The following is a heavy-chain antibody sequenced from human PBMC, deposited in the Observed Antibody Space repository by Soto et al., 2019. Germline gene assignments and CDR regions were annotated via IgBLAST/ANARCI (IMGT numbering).Heavy chain of an antibody. J-gene: IGHJ6*02. CDR3: ARHTYVIPGMDV. Sequence: GESPLISRNHFGYSVTRYSFRWVRHMAGKGLEWMGSIYPSDTDTRYSTSFQGQVTISADKSISTAYLQWSSLKASDTAMYYCARHTYVIPGMDVWGQGTTVTVSS. D-gene: IGHD3-10*02. CDR2: IYPSDTDT. CDR1: GYSVTRYS. V-gene: IGHV5-51*01.